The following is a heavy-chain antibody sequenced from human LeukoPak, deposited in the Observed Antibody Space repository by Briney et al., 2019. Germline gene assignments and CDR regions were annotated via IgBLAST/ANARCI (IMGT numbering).Heavy chain of an antibody. Sequence: GGSLRLSCVVSDFSFNRYLMHWVRQAPGKGLEWVTSISDDGTNKYYSDSVRGRFTISRNNSKSTLYLQMDSLRIEDTSMYYCVRGLWTAMGAGAYWGQGTLVAVSS. CDR2: ISDDGTNK. CDR1: DFSFNRYL. CDR3: VRGLWTAMGAGAY. J-gene: IGHJ4*02. D-gene: IGHD5-18*01. V-gene: IGHV3-30-3*01.